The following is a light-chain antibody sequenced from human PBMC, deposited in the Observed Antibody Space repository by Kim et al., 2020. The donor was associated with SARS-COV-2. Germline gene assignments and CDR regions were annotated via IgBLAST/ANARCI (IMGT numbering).Light chain of an antibody. V-gene: IGLV4-69*01. J-gene: IGLJ3*02. CDR3: QTWGTNWV. CDR2: LNSDGSH. CDR1: SGLSSYA. Sequence: QLVLTQSPSASASLGASVKLTCTLSSGLSSYAIAWHQQQPEKGPRYLMKLNSDGSHSKGDGIPDRFSGSSSGAERYLTISSLQSEDEADYYCQTWGTNWVIGGGTQLTVL.